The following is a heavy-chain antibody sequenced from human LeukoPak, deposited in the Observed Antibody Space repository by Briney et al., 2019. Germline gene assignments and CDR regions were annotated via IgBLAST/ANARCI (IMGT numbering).Heavy chain of an antibody. CDR3: ARDSVPRAVAVHFGY. D-gene: IGHD6-19*01. V-gene: IGHV3-30-3*01. Sequence: PGGSLRLSCAASGFTFSSYAMHWVRQAPGKGLEWVAVISYDGSNKYYADSVKGRFTISRDNSKNTLYLQMNSLRAEDTAVYYCARDSVPRAVAVHFGYWGQGTLVTVSS. CDR1: GFTFSSYA. J-gene: IGHJ4*02. CDR2: ISYDGSNK.